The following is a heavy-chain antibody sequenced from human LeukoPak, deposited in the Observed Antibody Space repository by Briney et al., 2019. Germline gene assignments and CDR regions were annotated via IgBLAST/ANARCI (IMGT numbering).Heavy chain of an antibody. J-gene: IGHJ4*02. CDR1: GGSFSGYY. D-gene: IGHD3-22*01. Sequence: SETLSLTCAVYGGSFSGYYWSWIRQPPGKGLEWIGEINHSGSTNYNPSLKGRVTISVDTSKNQFSLKLSSVTAADTAVYYCARGRTYDSSGYYEMFHFDYWGQGTLVTVSS. V-gene: IGHV4-34*01. CDR2: INHSGST. CDR3: ARGRTYDSSGYYEMFHFDY.